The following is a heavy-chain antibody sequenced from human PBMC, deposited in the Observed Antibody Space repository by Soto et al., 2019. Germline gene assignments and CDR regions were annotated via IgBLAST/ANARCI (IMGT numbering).Heavy chain of an antibody. J-gene: IGHJ4*02. V-gene: IGHV3-48*02. CDR3: ARDSTWELGFFDY. CDR1: GFTFSSYN. CDR2: IGSSSTTI. Sequence: GGSLRLSCAASGFTFSSYNMNWVRQAPGKGLEWVSYIGSSSTTIYYADSVKGRFTIFRDNAKNSLYLQMDSLRDEDTAVYYCARDSTWELGFFDYWGQGTLVTVSS. D-gene: IGHD1-26*01.